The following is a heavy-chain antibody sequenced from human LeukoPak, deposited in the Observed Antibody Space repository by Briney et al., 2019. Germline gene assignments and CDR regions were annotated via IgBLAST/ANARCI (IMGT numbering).Heavy chain of an antibody. D-gene: IGHD3-22*01. J-gene: IGHJ3*01. CDR2: ISSSGTTI. CDR3: ARDDRFDGSGHYSAFDV. Sequence: GGSLRLSCAASGLTFSNYEMNCVRQAPGKGLEWVSYISSSGTTIYYAERRFTISRDNAKNSLYLLMNSLRDEDTAVYYCARDDRFDGSGHYSAFDVWGQGTMVTVSS. CDR1: GLTFSNYE. V-gene: IGHV3-48*03.